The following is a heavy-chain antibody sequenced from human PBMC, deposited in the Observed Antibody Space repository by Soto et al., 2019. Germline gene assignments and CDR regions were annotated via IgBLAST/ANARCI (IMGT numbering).Heavy chain of an antibody. CDR1: GGSISSYY. CDR3: ARHGELSLFSHYYYYYMDV. V-gene: IGHV4-59*08. D-gene: IGHD3-16*02. J-gene: IGHJ6*03. CDR2: IYYSGST. Sequence: QVQLQESGPGLVKPSETLSLTRTVSGGSISSYYWSWIRQPPGKGLEWIGYIYYSGSTNYNPSLKSRVTISVNTSKNQFSLKRSSVTAADTAVYYCARHGELSLFSHYYYYYMDVWGKGTTVTVSS.